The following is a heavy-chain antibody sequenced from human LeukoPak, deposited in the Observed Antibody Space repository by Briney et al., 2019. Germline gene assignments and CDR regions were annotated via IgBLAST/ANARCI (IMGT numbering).Heavy chain of an antibody. CDR3: ARDGTPNYSSGWVYMDV. Sequence: GGSLRLSCAASGFTFSSYEMNWVRKAPGKGLEWVSYISSSGSTIYYADSVKGRFTISRDNAKNSLYLQMNSLRVEDTAVYYCARDGTPNYSSGWVYMDVWGEGTTATISS. V-gene: IGHV3-48*03. CDR1: GFTFSSYE. J-gene: IGHJ6*03. CDR2: ISSSGSTI. D-gene: IGHD6-25*01.